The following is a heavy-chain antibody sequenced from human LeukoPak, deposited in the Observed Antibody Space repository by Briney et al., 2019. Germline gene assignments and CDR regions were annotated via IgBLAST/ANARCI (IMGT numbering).Heavy chain of an antibody. V-gene: IGHV3-21*06. J-gene: IGHJ4*02. D-gene: IGHD5-12*01. CDR3: ARAPRGSPVDY. Sequence: GGSLRLSCAASGFTFSSYSMNWVRQAPGKGLEWVSSITRSNYIYYEDSVKGRFTISRDNAKNSLYLQMNSLRAEDTAVYYCARAPRGSPVDYWGQGTLVTVSS. CDR1: GFTFSSYS. CDR2: ITRSNYI.